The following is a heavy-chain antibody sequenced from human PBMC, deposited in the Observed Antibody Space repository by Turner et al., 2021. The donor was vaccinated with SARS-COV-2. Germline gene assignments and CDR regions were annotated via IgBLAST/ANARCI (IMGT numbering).Heavy chain of an antibody. CDR2: INQRGSTR. V-gene: IGHV3-48*03. J-gene: IGHJ6*02. D-gene: IGHD6-19*01. CDR1: TFTFSNYE. CDR3: ARWGWLEYYHGMDV. Sequence: EVQLVESGGGLVQPGGSLRLSCEASTFTFSNYEMNWVRQAPGKGLEWLSDINQRGSTRHYADSVKGRFTISRDNAKSSLSLHMNSLKVEDTAVYYCARWGWLEYYHGMDVWGQGTTVIVSS.